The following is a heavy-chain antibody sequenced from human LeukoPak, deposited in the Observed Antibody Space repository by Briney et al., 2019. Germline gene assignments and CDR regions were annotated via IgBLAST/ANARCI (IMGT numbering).Heavy chain of an antibody. CDR1: GGSISNYF. CDR3: QSRFLEWLLDY. V-gene: IGHV4-59*01. CDR2: IYASGST. Sequence: PSETLSLTCTVSGGSISNYFWSWIRQPPGKGLESIGYIYASGSTIYNPSLRSRVTISVDRSKNQSSLKLNSVTAADTAVYYCQSRFLEWLLDYWGQGTLVTVSS. D-gene: IGHD3-3*01. J-gene: IGHJ4*02.